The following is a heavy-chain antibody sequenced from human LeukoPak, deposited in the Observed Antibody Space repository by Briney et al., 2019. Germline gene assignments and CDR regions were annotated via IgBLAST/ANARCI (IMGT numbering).Heavy chain of an antibody. Sequence: GGSLRLSCAASGFTFSNAWMNWVRQAPGKGLEWVGRIKSKTDGGTTDYAAPVKGRFTISRDDSKNALYLQMNSLKTEDTAVYYCTSRRAVAGTDYWGQGTLVTVSS. CDR2: IKSKTDGGTT. CDR1: GFTFSNAW. V-gene: IGHV3-15*07. D-gene: IGHD6-19*01. CDR3: TSRRAVAGTDY. J-gene: IGHJ4*02.